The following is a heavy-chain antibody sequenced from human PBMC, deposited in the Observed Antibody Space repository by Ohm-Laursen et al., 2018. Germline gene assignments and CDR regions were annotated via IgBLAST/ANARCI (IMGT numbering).Heavy chain of an antibody. J-gene: IGHJ5*02. CDR1: GFTFDDYA. V-gene: IGHV3-9*01. Sequence: SLRLSCAASGFTFDDYAMHWVRQAPGKGLEWVSGISWNSGSIGYADSVKGRFTISRDNAKNSLYLQMNSLRAEDTALYYCAKDMGPAALDPWSQGTLVTVSS. D-gene: IGHD2-2*01. CDR2: ISWNSGSI. CDR3: AKDMGPAALDP.